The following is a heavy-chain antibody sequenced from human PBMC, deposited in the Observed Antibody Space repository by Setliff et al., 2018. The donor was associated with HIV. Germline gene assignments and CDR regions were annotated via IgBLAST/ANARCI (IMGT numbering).Heavy chain of an antibody. CDR2: INTNNGNP. V-gene: IGHV7-4-1*01. D-gene: IGHD3-16*01. J-gene: IGHJ4*02. Sequence: ASVKVSCKACGYTFTDYGINWVRQAPGQGLEWMGWINTNNGNPMYAQGFTGRFVFSSDTSVRTAYLQIVGLKTEDTAVYFCARDDYANTDLEFWGPGTLVTVSS. CDR1: GYTFTDYG. CDR3: ARDDYANTDLEF.